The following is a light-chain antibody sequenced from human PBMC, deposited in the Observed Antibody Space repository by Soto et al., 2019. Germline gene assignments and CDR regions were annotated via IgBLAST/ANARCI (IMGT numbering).Light chain of an antibody. CDR1: QGVSSSY. CDR3: QHYRTS. J-gene: IGKJ4*01. CDR2: GAS. Sequence: EIVLTQSPGTLSLSPGERATLSYRASQGVSSSYLAWYQQKPGQPPRLLIYGASSRATGIPDRFSGSGSGTDFTLTITRVEPEEFAVYYCQHYRTSFGGGTKVEIK. V-gene: IGKV3-20*01.